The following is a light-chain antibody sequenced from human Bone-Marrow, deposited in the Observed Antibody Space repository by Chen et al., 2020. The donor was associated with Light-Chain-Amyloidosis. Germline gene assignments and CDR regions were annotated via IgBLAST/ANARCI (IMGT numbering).Light chain of an antibody. Sequence: QSALTQPPTVSGSRGQSDTISCTGSSSDVGRYNRVAWFQQPPGAAPKLIIFEVSDRPSDVPDRFSGSKSGNTASLTISGLQAEDEADYYCSSYTTSSTYVFGTGTKVTVL. V-gene: IGLV2-18*02. CDR3: SSYTTSSTYV. CDR2: EVS. CDR1: SSDVGRYNR. J-gene: IGLJ1*01.